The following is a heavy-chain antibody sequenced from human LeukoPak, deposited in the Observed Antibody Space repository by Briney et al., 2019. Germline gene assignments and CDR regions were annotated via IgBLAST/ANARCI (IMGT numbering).Heavy chain of an antibody. J-gene: IGHJ5*02. D-gene: IGHD1-7*01. CDR3: ARDRGYNWNYVNWFDP. V-gene: IGHV1-2*02. Sequence: ASVKVSCEASGYTFTGYYMHWVRQAPGQGLEWMGWINPNSGGTNYAQKFQGRVTMTRDTSISTAYMELSRLRSDDTAVYYCARDRGYNWNYVNWFDPWGQGTLVTVSS. CDR2: INPNSGGT. CDR1: GYTFTGYY.